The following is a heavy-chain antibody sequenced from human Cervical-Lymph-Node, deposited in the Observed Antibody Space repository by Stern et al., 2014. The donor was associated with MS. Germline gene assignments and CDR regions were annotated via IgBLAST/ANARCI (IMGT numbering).Heavy chain of an antibody. CDR1: GGTFSSYA. D-gene: IGHD6-19*01. CDR2: IIPIFGTA. CDR3: ASRAPSSGSDY. Sequence: VQLVASGAEVKKPGSSVKVSCKASGGTFSSYAISWVRQAPGQGLEGMGGIIPIFGTANYAQKFQGRVTITADESTSTVYMELSSLRSEDTAVYYCASRAPSSGSDYWGQGTLVTVSS. J-gene: IGHJ4*02. V-gene: IGHV1-69*01.